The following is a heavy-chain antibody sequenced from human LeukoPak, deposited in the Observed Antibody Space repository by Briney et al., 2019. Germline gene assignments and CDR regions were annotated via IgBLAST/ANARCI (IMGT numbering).Heavy chain of an antibody. Sequence: ASVKVSCKASGGNFGNYVIHWVRQAPEQGLEWMGRITPFFGVANYAQTFQDRVTFTADKITNTAYMQISSLKSEDTAVYFCARDTNEEYSSSSDGLAVWGQGTTVTVSS. CDR1: GGNFGNYV. V-gene: IGHV1-69*04. D-gene: IGHD6-6*01. CDR3: ARDTNEEYSSSSDGLAV. J-gene: IGHJ6*02. CDR2: ITPFFGVA.